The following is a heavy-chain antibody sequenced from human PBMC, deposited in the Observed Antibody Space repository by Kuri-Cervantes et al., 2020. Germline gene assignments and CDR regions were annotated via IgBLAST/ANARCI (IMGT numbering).Heavy chain of an antibody. Sequence: GSLRLSCTVSGGSISSSSYYWGWIRQPPGKGLEWIGYIYYSGSTNYNPSLKSRVTISVDTSKNQFSLKLSSVTAADTAVYYCARTIPAAFGYYYYYMDVWGKGTTVTVSS. CDR3: ARTIPAAFGYYYYYMDV. V-gene: IGHV4-61*05. CDR2: IYYSGST. D-gene: IGHD2-2*01. J-gene: IGHJ6*03. CDR1: GGSISSSSYY.